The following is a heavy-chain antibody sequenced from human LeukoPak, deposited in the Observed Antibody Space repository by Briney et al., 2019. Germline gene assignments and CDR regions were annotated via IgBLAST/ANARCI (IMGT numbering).Heavy chain of an antibody. CDR3: AKDLAGDNTIFGVVSPFDY. V-gene: IGHV3-21*04. CDR1: GFTFTTYN. D-gene: IGHD3-3*01. J-gene: IGHJ4*02. Sequence: GGSLRLSCAASGFTFTTYNMHWVRQAPGKGLEWVSSNSGRGTYIYYADSLRGRFTISRDNSKNTLYLQTNSLRAEDTAVYYCAKDLAGDNTIFGVVSPFDYWGQGTLVTVSS. CDR2: NSGRGTYI.